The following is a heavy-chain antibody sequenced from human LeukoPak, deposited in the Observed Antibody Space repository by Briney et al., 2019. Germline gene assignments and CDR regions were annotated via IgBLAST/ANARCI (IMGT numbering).Heavy chain of an antibody. CDR2: ISSSGSTI. CDR3: ARVHGTTGTCDY. Sequence: GGSLRPSCAASGFTFSSYEMNWVRQAPGKGLEWVSYISSSGSTIYYADSVKGRFTISRDNAKNSLYLQMNSLRAEDTAVYYCARVHGTTGTCDYWGQGTLVTVSS. J-gene: IGHJ4*02. CDR1: GFTFSSYE. D-gene: IGHD1-1*01. V-gene: IGHV3-48*03.